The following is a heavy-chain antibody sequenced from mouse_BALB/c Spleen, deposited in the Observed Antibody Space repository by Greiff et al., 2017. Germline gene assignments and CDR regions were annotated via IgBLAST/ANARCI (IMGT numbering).Heavy chain of an antibody. CDR2: ISYSGST. Sequence: EVQRVESGPSLVKPSQTLSLTCSVTGDSITSGYWNWIRKFPGNKLEYMGYISYSGSTYYNPSLKSRISITRDTSKNQYYLQLNSVTTEDTATYYCARGYYGSSHYFDYWGQGTTLTVSS. CDR1: GDSITSGY. V-gene: IGHV3-8*02. CDR3: ARGYYGSSHYFDY. D-gene: IGHD1-1*01. J-gene: IGHJ2*01.